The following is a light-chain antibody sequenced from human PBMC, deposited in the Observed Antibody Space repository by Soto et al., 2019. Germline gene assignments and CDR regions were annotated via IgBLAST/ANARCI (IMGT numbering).Light chain of an antibody. CDR1: QSVNSY. Sequence: EIVLTQSPATLSLSPGEGATISYRASQSVNSYLVWYQQKPGQAPRLLIYDASKRATGIPARFSGSGSGTDFTLTISSLEPEDFAVYYCQQRIDWPRAFGGGTKVEIK. V-gene: IGKV3-11*01. CDR2: DAS. CDR3: QQRIDWPRA. J-gene: IGKJ4*01.